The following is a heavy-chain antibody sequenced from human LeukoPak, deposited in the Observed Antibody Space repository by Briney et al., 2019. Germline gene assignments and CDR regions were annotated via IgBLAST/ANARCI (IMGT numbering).Heavy chain of an antibody. CDR2: ISSGSSYI. Sequence: GGSLRLSCAASGFTVSSYNMNWVRQAPGKGLEWVSSISSGSSYIYYADSVKGRFTISRDNAKNSLYLQVNSLRAEDTAVYYCARGTAHCSGGSCFHPFDDWGQGTLVTVSS. CDR3: ARGTAHCSGGSCFHPFDD. J-gene: IGHJ4*02. CDR1: GFTVSSYN. V-gene: IGHV3-21*01. D-gene: IGHD2-15*01.